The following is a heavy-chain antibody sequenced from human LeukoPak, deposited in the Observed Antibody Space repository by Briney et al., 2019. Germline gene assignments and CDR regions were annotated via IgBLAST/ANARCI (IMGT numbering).Heavy chain of an antibody. Sequence: GSLRLSCAASGFTVSSNYMSWIRQPPGKGLEWIGEINHSGSTNYNPSLKSRVTISVDTSKNQFSLKLSSVTAADTAVYYCARGARSSQPLRYWGQGTLVTVSS. CDR1: GFTVSSNY. CDR3: ARGARSSQPLRY. J-gene: IGHJ4*02. CDR2: INHSGST. V-gene: IGHV4-34*01. D-gene: IGHD1-26*01.